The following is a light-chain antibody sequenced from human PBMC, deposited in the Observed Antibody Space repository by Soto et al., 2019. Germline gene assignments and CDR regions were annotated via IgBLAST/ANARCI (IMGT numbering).Light chain of an antibody. CDR2: DAS. V-gene: IGKV3-20*01. Sequence: PGESATISCSASQSVRSNYLAWYQQKPGQAPRLPMYDASIRATGIPDRFSGSGSGTDFTLTISRLEPEDFAVYYCQQYSSSRTFGQGTRLEIK. J-gene: IGKJ5*01. CDR1: QSVRSNY. CDR3: QQYSSSRT.